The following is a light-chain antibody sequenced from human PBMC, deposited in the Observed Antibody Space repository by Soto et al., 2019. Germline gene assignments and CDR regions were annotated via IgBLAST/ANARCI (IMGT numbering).Light chain of an antibody. CDR2: TNS. Sequence: QLVLTQPPSASGTPGQRVTISCSGSSSNIGDNAVNWYQRLPGAAPKLLIFTNSQRPSGVPDRFSGSKSGTSASLAISGLQSEDEADYYCATWDDSLNGYVFGTGTKLTVL. CDR1: SSNIGDNA. J-gene: IGLJ1*01. CDR3: ATWDDSLNGYV. V-gene: IGLV1-44*01.